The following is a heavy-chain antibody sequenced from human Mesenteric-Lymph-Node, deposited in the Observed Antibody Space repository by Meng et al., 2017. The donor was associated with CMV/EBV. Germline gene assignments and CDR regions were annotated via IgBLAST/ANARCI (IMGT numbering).Heavy chain of an antibody. D-gene: IGHD6-13*01. CDR3: AGGIAAAGSRWFDP. Sequence: QVQLVQSGAEVKKLGSSLKVSCKASGGTFSSYTISWVRQAPGQGLEWMGRIIPILGIANYAQKFQGRVTITADKSTSTAYMELSSLRSEDTAVYYCAGGIAAAGSRWFDPWGQGTLVTVSS. V-gene: IGHV1-69*02. CDR1: GGTFSSYT. J-gene: IGHJ5*02. CDR2: IIPILGIA.